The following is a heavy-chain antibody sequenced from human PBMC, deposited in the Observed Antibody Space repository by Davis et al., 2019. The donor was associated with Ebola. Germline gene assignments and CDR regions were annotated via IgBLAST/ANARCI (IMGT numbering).Heavy chain of an antibody. Sequence: PSETLSLTCTVSGDSINNGDYYWTWIRQPPGKGLEWIGSVYYSGSTHYNPSLKSRLTISVDTSKNQFSLKLNSLTAADTAVYYCARNNSGIPFDYWGQGALVIVSS. J-gene: IGHJ4*02. D-gene: IGHD3-10*01. CDR1: GDSINNGDYY. CDR2: VYYSGST. CDR3: ARNNSGIPFDY. V-gene: IGHV4-39*07.